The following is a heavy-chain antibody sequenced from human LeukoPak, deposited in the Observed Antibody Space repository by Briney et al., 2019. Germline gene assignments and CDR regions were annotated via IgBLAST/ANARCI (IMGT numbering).Heavy chain of an antibody. V-gene: IGHV3-30*09. CDR2: MSYDGSNT. Sequence: PGGSLRLSCAASGFTFSSYAMHWVRQAPGRGLEWVAVMSYDGSNTYYADSVKGRFATSRDNAKNTLYLQMNSLRVEDTAVYYCAAGGGWDPSFGVVTHIDAWGKGTTVAVS. CDR3: AAGGGWDPSFGVVTHIDA. D-gene: IGHD3-3*01. CDR1: GFTFSSYA. J-gene: IGHJ6*03.